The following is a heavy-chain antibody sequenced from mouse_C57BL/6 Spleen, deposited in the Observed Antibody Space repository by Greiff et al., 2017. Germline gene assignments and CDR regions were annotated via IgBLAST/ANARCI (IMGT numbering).Heavy chain of an antibody. D-gene: IGHD2-4*01. CDR1: GFTFSDYG. Sequence: EVHLVESGGGLVKPGGSLKLSCAASGFTFSDYGMHWVRQAPEKGLEWVAYISSGSSTIYYADTVKGRFTISRDNAKNTLFLQMTRLRSEDTAMYYCARLGYDYDYGYFDVWGTGTTVTVSS. J-gene: IGHJ1*03. CDR3: ARLGYDYDYGYFDV. V-gene: IGHV5-17*01. CDR2: ISSGSSTI.